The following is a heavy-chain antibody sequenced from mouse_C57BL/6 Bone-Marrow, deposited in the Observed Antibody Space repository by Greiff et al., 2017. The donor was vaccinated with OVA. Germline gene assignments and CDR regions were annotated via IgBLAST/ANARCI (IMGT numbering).Heavy chain of an antibody. D-gene: IGHD1-1*01. V-gene: IGHV1-54*01. J-gene: IGHJ2*01. CDR3: ARSDGSRDY. Sequence: VQLQQSGAELVRPGTSVKVSCKASGYAFTNYLIEWVKQRPGQGLEWIGVINPGSGGTNYNEKFKGKATLTADKSSSTAYMQLSSLTSEDSAVYFCARSDGSRDYCGQGTTLTVSS. CDR1: GYAFTNYL. CDR2: INPGSGGT.